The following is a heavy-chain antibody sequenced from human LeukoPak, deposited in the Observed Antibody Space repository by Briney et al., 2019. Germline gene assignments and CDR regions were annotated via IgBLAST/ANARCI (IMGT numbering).Heavy chain of an antibody. V-gene: IGHV3-23*01. D-gene: IGHD2-8*01. CDR3: AKVLKGDSLLYYYYMDV. CDR2: ISGSGGST. CDR1: GFTFSSYA. J-gene: IGHJ6*03. Sequence: PGGSQRLSCAASGFTFSSYAMSWVRQAPGKGLEWVSAISGSGGSTYYADSVKGRFTISRDNSKNTLYLQMNSLRAEDTAVYYCAKVLKGDSLLYYYYMDVWGKGTTVTVSS.